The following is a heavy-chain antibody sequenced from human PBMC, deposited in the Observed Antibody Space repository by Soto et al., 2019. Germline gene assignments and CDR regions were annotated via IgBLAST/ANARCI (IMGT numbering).Heavy chain of an antibody. CDR3: ARVVISGSYLDY. CDR2: ISSSSRTI. V-gene: IGHV3-48*01. Sequence: EVQLVESGGGLVQPGGSLRLSCAASGFTFSSYSMNWVRQAPGKGLEWVSYISSSSRTIYYADSVKGRFTISRDNAKNSLYLQMNSLTAEDTAVYYCARVVISGSYLDYWGQGTLGTVSS. D-gene: IGHD1-26*01. CDR1: GFTFSSYS. J-gene: IGHJ4*02.